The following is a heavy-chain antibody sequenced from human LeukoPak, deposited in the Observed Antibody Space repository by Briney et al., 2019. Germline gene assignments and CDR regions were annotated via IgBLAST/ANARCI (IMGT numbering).Heavy chain of an antibody. CDR1: GYTFTDYY. Sequence: ASVKVSCKVSGYTFTDYYMHWVQQAPGKGLEWMGLVDPEDGETIYAEKFQGRVTLTADTSTDTAYMELSSLRSEDTAVYYCARGLEAGNTAPHFDYWGQGTLVTVSS. J-gene: IGHJ4*02. CDR2: VDPEDGET. V-gene: IGHV1-69-2*01. CDR3: ARGLEAGNTAPHFDY. D-gene: IGHD1-7*01.